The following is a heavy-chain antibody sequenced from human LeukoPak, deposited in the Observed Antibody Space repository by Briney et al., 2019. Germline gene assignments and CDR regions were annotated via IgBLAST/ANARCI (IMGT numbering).Heavy chain of an antibody. CDR1: GGSISSSSYS. D-gene: IGHD3-3*01. CDR3: ARLRFDFWSGYTHPYFDY. J-gene: IGHJ4*02. CDR2: IYYSGTT. Sequence: TASETLSLTCTVSGGSISSSSYSWGWIRQPPGKGLEWIGSIYYSGTTYYNPSLKSRVTISVDTPKIQFSLKLSSVAATDTAVYFCARLRFDFWSGYTHPYFDYWGQGTLVTVSS. V-gene: IGHV4-39*01.